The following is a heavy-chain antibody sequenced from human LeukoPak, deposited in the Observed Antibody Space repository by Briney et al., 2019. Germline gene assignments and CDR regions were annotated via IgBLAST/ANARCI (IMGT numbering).Heavy chain of an antibody. CDR3: ARDSRTYYYGSGSYPYY. D-gene: IGHD3-10*01. V-gene: IGHV1-8*03. CDR2: MNPNSGNT. Sequence: ASVKVSCKASGYTFTSYDINWVRQATGQGLEWMGWMNPNSGNTGYAQKFQGRVTITRNTSISTAYMELSSLRSEDTAVYYCARDSRTYYYGSGSYPYYWGQGTLVTVSS. CDR1: GYTFTSYD. J-gene: IGHJ4*02.